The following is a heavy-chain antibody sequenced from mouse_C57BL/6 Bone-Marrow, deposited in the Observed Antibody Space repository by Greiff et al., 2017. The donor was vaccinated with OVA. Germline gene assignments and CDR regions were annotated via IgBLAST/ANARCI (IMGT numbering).Heavy chain of an antibody. CDR1: GYTFTSYW. CDR2: IDPSDSYT. V-gene: IGHV1-69*01. CDR3: AHSIRYHWYFDG. J-gene: IGHJ1*03. D-gene: IGHD1-1*01. Sequence: QVQLQQPGAELVMPGASVKLSCKASGYTFTSYWMHWVKQRPGQGLEWIGEIDPSDSYTNYNQKFKGKSTLTVDKSSSTAYMQLSSLTSEDSAVYDGAHSIRYHWYFDGWGTGTTGTVSS.